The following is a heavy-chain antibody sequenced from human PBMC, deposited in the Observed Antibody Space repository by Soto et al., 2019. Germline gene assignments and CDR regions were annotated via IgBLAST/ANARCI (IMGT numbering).Heavy chain of an antibody. V-gene: IGHV5-51*01. D-gene: IGHD3-3*01. CDR3: ARHSNYDFWSGYLTPHYYGMDV. Sequence: GESLKISCQGSGYSFTSYWIGWVRQMPGKGLEWMGIIYPGDSDTRYSPSFQGQVTISADKSISTAYLQWSSLKASDTAMYYCARHSNYDFWSGYLTPHYYGMDVWGQGTTVTVSS. CDR2: IYPGDSDT. CDR1: GYSFTSYW. J-gene: IGHJ6*02.